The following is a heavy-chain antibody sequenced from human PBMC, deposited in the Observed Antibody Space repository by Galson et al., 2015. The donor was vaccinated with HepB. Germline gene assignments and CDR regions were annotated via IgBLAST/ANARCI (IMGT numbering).Heavy chain of an antibody. CDR3: ARARYYGSGSRYYYYMDV. CDR2: INAGNGNT. CDR1: GYTFTSYA. J-gene: IGHJ6*03. D-gene: IGHD3-10*01. Sequence: SVKVSCKASGYTFTSYAMHWVRQAPGQRLEWMGWINAGNGNTKYSQKFQGRVTITRDTSASTAYMELSSLRSEDTAVYYCARARYYGSGSRYYYYMDVWGKGTTVTVSS. V-gene: IGHV1-3*01.